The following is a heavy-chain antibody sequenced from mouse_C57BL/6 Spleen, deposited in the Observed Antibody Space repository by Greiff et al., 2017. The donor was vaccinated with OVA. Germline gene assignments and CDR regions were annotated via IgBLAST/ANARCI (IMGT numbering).Heavy chain of an antibody. CDR2: IDPETGGT. V-gene: IGHV1-15*01. D-gene: IGHD1-1*01. J-gene: IGHJ2*01. Sequence: VQLQQSGAELVRPGASVTLSCKASGYTFTDYEMHWVKQTPVHGLEWIGAIDPETGGTAYNQKFKGKAILTADKSSSTAYMELRSLTSEDSAVYYCTTFNTTIPYYFDYWGQGTTRTVSS. CDR1: GYTFTDYE. CDR3: TTFNTTIPYYFDY.